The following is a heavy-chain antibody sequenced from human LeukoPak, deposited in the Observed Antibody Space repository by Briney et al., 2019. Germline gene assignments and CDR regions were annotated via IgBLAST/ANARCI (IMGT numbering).Heavy chain of an antibody. V-gene: IGHV1-69*06. CDR2: IIPIFGTA. CDR3: ARDLGYCSSTSCYNWFDP. Sequence: GSSVNVSCKASGGTFSSYAISWVRQAPGQGLEWMGGIIPIFGTANYAQKFQGRVTITADKSTSTAYMELSSLRSEDTAVYYCARDLGYCSSTSCYNWFDPWGQGTLVTVSS. D-gene: IGHD2-2*01. J-gene: IGHJ5*02. CDR1: GGTFSSYA.